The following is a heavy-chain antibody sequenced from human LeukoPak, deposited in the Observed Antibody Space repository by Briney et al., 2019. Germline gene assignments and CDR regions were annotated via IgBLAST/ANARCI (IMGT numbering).Heavy chain of an antibody. D-gene: IGHD3-10*02. CDR2: ISGSGYST. Sequence: GALRLSCAASGFTFSTYAMSWVRQAPGKGLEWVSSISGSGYSTYYADSVKGRFTISRDNSWNTLFLQMNSLRAEDTAVYYCAKDRSDNTTWYVGSHWGQGTLVTVSS. J-gene: IGHJ4*02. CDR1: GFTFSTYA. CDR3: AKDRSDNTTWYVGSH. V-gene: IGHV3-23*01.